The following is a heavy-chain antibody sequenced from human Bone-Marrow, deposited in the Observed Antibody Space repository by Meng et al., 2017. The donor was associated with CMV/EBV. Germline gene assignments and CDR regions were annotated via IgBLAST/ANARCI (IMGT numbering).Heavy chain of an antibody. Sequence: GESLKISCAASGFTFSSYWMSWVRQSPGKGLEWVANIKQDGSEKYYVDSVKGRFTISRDNAKNSLYLQMNSLRAEDTAVYYCARGQKADDWGQGTLVTVSS. CDR2: IKQDGSEK. CDR3: ARGQKADD. J-gene: IGHJ4*02. CDR1: GFTFSSYW. V-gene: IGHV3-7*04.